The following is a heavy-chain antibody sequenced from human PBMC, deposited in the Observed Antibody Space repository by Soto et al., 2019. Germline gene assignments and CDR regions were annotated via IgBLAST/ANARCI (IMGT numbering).Heavy chain of an antibody. CDR2: ISGSGGST. D-gene: IGHD1-7*01. CDR1: GFTFSNYG. CDR3: AKGNSWSPALVLDI. J-gene: IGHJ3*02. Sequence: GGSQRLSCTASGFTFSNYGSHWVRQAPGKGLEWVSAISGSGGSTYYADSVKGRFTISRDSSKNTLYLQMNSLRAEDTAVYYCAKGNSWSPALVLDIWGQGTMVTVSS. V-gene: IGHV3-23*01.